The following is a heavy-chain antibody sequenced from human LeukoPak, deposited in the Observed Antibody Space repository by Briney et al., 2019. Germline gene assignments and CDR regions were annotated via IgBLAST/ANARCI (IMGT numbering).Heavy chain of an antibody. CDR2: ISPDDSDT. V-gene: IGHV5-51*01. CDR3: ARRHDSSGYYYVGDNWFDS. CDR1: GSSFTSYS. Sequence: GASLKISCKVSGSSFTSYSIGWVRQMPGKGLELMRIISPDDSDTTYSPSFQGEVTFSVDTSISTAFLQWSSLKASDTAMYYCARRHDSSGYYYVGDNWFDSWGQGTLVTVSS. D-gene: IGHD3-22*01. J-gene: IGHJ5*01.